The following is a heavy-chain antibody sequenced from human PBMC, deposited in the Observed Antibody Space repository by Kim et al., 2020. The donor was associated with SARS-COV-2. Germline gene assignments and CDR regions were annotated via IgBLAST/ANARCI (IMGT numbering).Heavy chain of an antibody. D-gene: IGHD6-13*01. CDR1: GGSISSYY. Sequence: SETLSLTCTVSGGSISSYYWSWIRQPPGKGLEWIGYIYYSGSTNYNPSLKSRVTISVDTSTNQFSLKLSSVTAADTAVYYCAREGIAAAKYYFDYWGQGTLVTVSS. V-gene: IGHV4-59*13. CDR3: AREGIAAAKYYFDY. CDR2: IYYSGST. J-gene: IGHJ4*02.